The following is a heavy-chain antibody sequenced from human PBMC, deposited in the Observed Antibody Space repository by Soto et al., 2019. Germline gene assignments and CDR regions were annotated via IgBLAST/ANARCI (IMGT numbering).Heavy chain of an antibody. CDR2: IIPIVGTA. J-gene: IGHJ4*02. CDR3: ESGPTFTS. V-gene: IGHV1-69*01. CDR1: GGTFSSYA. D-gene: IGHD1-26*01. Sequence: QVRLVQSVAEVKKPGSSVKVSCKASGGTFSSYAISWVRQAPGQGLEWMGGIIPIVGTANYAQKVQGRVPFTADESTSTAYMEQSSLRSEDTAVYYCESGPTFTSWGKGTLVTVSS.